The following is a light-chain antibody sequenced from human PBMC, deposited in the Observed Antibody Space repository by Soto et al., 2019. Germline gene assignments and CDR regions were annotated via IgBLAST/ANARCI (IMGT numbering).Light chain of an antibody. V-gene: IGKV3-20*01. J-gene: IGKJ2*03. CDR1: QSVTTNY. CDR2: GTS. CDR3: QQYGNSPGYS. Sequence: EIVLTQSPGTLSLSLGERATLSCRASQSVTTNYFAWYQQKPGQAPRLLIYGTSNRATGIPDRFSGSGSGTDFTLTISRLEPEDFAVYYCQQYGNSPGYSFGQGTKVEIK.